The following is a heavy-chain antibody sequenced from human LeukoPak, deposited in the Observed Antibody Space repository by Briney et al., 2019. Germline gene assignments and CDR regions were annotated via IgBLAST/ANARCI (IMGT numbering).Heavy chain of an antibody. CDR2: ISGSGGST. J-gene: IGHJ5*02. V-gene: IGHV3-23*01. CDR3: AKDLRGIAVAGTDSWFDP. D-gene: IGHD6-19*01. Sequence: GGSLRLSCAASGFTFSSYAMSWVRQAPGKGLEWVSAISGSGGSTYYADSVKGRFTISRDNSKNTLYLQMNSLRAEDTAVYYCAKDLRGIAVAGTDSWFDPWSQGTLVTVSS. CDR1: GFTFSSYA.